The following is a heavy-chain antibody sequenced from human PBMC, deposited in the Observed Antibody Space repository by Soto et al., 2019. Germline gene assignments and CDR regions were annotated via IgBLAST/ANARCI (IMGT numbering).Heavy chain of an antibody. V-gene: IGHV3-23*01. CDR1: GXTFSSYA. D-gene: IGHD6-13*01. CDR3: AKDPAQAAADNNWFDP. Sequence: GSLILSCAASGXTFSSYAMSWVRQAPGKGLEWVSAISGSGGSTYYADSVKGRFTISRDNSKNTLYLQMNSLRSEDTAVYYCAKDPAQAAADNNWFDPWGQGTLVPVS. J-gene: IGHJ5*02. CDR2: ISGSGGST.